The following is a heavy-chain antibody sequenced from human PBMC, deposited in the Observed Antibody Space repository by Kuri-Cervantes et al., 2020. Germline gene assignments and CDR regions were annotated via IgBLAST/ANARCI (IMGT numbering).Heavy chain of an antibody. D-gene: IGHD3-10*01. CDR2: IIPVFGTA. CDR1: GGTFSSYA. J-gene: IGHJ4*02. V-gene: IGHV1-69*06. CDR3: ARDYVPAGRSYYYGSGSGRYFDY. Sequence: SVKVSCKASGGTFSSYAISWVRQAPRQGLEWMGGIIPVFGTANYAQKFQGRVTITADKSTSTAYMELSSLRSEDTAVYYCARDYVPAGRSYYYGSGSGRYFDYWGQGTLVTVSS.